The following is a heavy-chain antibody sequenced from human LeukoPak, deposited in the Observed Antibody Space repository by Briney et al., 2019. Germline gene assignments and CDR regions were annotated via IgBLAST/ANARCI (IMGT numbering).Heavy chain of an antibody. CDR3: VRGGGLPNCGGDCPPDS. V-gene: IGHV4-30-2*01. Sequence: SQTPSLTCNVSGGSISTGGYSWSWIRQPPGEGLEWIGYFHHAGYTSYNPSLKSRVTISGDRSKNQFSLNLNSVTAADTAVYYCVRGGGLPNCGGDCPPDSWGQGKMVTVSS. D-gene: IGHD2-21*02. CDR2: FHHAGYT. CDR1: GGSISTGGYS. J-gene: IGHJ3*02.